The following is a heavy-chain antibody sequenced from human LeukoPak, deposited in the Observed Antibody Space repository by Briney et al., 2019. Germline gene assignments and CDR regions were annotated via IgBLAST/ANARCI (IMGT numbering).Heavy chain of an antibody. CDR2: ISGGGSGT. Sequence: PGGSLRLSYAPSGFTFSSYAMSWVRQAPGKGLEWVAVISGGGSGTYYADSVKGRFTISRGNSKNTLYLQMNSLRAEDTAVYYCARDLSSGWPAEYFQHWGQGTLVTVSS. J-gene: IGHJ1*01. CDR1: GFTFSSYA. CDR3: ARDLSSGWPAEYFQH. V-gene: IGHV3-23*01. D-gene: IGHD6-19*01.